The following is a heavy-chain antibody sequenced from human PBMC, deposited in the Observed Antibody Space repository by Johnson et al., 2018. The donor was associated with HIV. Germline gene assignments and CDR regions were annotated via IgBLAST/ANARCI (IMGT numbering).Heavy chain of an antibody. CDR2: IKRKTDGGTT. Sequence: VQLVESGGGLVKPGGSLRLSCAASGFTFSNAWMSWVRQAPGKGLEWVGRIKRKTDGGTTDYAAPVKGRFTISRDDSKNTLYLQMNSLKTEDTAVYYFTTEGREGKGFDVWCQGAMVTVSS. D-gene: IGHD1-26*01. V-gene: IGHV3-15*01. CDR1: GFTFSNAW. J-gene: IGHJ3*01. CDR3: TTEGREGKGFDV.